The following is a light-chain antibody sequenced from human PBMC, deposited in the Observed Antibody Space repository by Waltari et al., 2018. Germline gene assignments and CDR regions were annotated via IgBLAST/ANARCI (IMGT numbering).Light chain of an antibody. CDR1: PSHLGYNKL. CDR2: DVT. J-gene: IGLJ2*01. CDR3: SSYTSSRTLI. V-gene: IGLV2-14*01. Sequence: QSALTQPASVSGSPGQSIAISCTAPPSHLGYNKLFSWYQQNPGKPPKLIIYDVTGRPSGVSDRFSGSKSGNTASLTISGLQAEDEADYYCSSYTSSRTLIFGGGTKVTV.